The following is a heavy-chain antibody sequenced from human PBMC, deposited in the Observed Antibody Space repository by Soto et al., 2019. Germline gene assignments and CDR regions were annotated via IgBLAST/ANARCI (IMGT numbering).Heavy chain of an antibody. J-gene: IGHJ4*02. CDR1: GYTFTNYD. V-gene: IGHV1-18*01. D-gene: IGHD1-26*01. Sequence: ASVKVSCKASGYTFTNYDITWVRQAPGQGLEWMGWISAGNVNTKYSQKFQGRVTITRDTSASTAYMELSSLRAEDTSVYYCAKEGGLSGSYYISSSYYFDYWGQGTLVTVSS. CDR2: ISAGNVNT. CDR3: AKEGGLSGSYYISSSYYFDY.